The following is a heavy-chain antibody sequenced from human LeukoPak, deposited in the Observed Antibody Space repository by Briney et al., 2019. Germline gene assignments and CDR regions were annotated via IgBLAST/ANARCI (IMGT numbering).Heavy chain of an antibody. J-gene: IGHJ4*02. D-gene: IGHD2-15*01. CDR3: ASPGYCSGGSCYSGFDY. Sequence: GASVKVSCKASGGTFSSYAISWVRQAPGQGLEWMGGIIPIFGTANYAQKFQGRVTITADKSTSTAYMELSSLRSADTAVYYCASPGYCSGGSCYSGFDYWGQGTLVTVSS. CDR2: IIPIFGTA. V-gene: IGHV1-69*06. CDR1: GGTFSSYA.